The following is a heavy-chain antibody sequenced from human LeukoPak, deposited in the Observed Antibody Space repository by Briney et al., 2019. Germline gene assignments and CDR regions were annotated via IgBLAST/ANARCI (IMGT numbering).Heavy chain of an antibody. D-gene: IGHD6-13*01. CDR1: GGTFSSYA. CDR3: ARGLYSSSWFDP. V-gene: IGHV1-69*01. J-gene: IGHJ5*02. CDR2: IIPIFGTA. Sequence: SVKVSCKASGGTFSSYAISWVRQAPGQGLEWMGGIIPIFGTANYAQKFQGRVTITADESTSTAYMELSSLRPEDTAVYYCARGLYSSSWFDPWGQGTLVTVSS.